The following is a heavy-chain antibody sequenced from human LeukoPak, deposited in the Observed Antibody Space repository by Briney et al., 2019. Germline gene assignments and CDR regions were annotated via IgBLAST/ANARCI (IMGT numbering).Heavy chain of an antibody. CDR2: ISESGSRT. CDR1: GFTFSTYA. D-gene: IGHD4-11*01. J-gene: IGHJ4*02. CDR3: AKAETTAWTAVDY. Sequence: GGSLRLSCAASGFTFSTYAMSWVRQAPGKGLEWVSSISESGSRTYYADSAKGRFTISRDNSENTLNPHMNSLRADDTAVYYCAKAETTAWTAVDYWGQGTLVTVSS. V-gene: IGHV3-23*01.